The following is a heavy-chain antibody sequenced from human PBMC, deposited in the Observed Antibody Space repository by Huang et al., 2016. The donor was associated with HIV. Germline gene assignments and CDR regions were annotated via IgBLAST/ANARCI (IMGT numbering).Heavy chain of an antibody. CDR2: INHLGSP. Sequence: QVHLQQWGAGLLKSAETLSLTCAVYGGSLSGYYWSWLRQIPGKGLEWIGEINHLGSPNYNPSLKSRVSISMDGSKKQFSLKLRSISDADTAVYFCARDATKNPRGWFDPWGQGTLVTVSS. V-gene: IGHV4-34*02. CDR3: ARDATKNPRGWFDP. D-gene: IGHD3-10*01. J-gene: IGHJ5*02. CDR1: GGSLSGYY.